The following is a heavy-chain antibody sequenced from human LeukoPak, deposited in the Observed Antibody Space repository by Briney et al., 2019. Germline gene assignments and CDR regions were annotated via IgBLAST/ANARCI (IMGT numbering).Heavy chain of an antibody. CDR3: ARGVPYGSGSYYNS. J-gene: IGHJ5*01. Sequence: SQTLSLTCAFSGDSVSSNSSAWNWIRQSPSRGLEWLGRTYYRSKLYNDYAVSVKSRITISPDTSKNQFSLQLNSVTPEDTAVYYCARGVPYGSGSYYNSWGHGTLVTVSS. CDR1: GDSVSSNSSA. V-gene: IGHV6-1*01. D-gene: IGHD3-10*01. CDR2: TYYRSKLYN.